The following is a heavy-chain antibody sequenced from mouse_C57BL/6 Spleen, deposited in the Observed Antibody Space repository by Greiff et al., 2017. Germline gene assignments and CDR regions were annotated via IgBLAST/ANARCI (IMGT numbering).Heavy chain of an antibody. CDR1: GYTFTSYW. Sequence: QVHVKQPGAELVKPGASVKLSCKASGYTFTSYWMHWVKQRPGQGLEWIGMIHPNSGSTNYNEKFKSKATLTVDKSSSTAYMQLSSLTSEDSAVYYCASEPTWFAYWGQGTLVTVSA. V-gene: IGHV1-64*01. J-gene: IGHJ3*01. CDR2: IHPNSGST. D-gene: IGHD5-1*01. CDR3: ASEPTWFAY.